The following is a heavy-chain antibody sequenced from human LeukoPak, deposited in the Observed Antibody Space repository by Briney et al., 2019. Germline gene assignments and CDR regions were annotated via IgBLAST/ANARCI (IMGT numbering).Heavy chain of an antibody. D-gene: IGHD7-27*01. CDR1: GFTFDDYA. V-gene: IGHV3-49*04. CDR2: IRSKASGGTT. Sequence: GGSLRLSCAASGFTFDDYAMHWVRQAPGKGLEWIAFIRSKASGGTTEYAASVKGRFTISRDDSKSIAYLQMNSLTPEDTAVYCCTKPLTGSYYFYGVDVWGQGTTVTVS. CDR3: TKPLTGSYYFYGVDV. J-gene: IGHJ6*02.